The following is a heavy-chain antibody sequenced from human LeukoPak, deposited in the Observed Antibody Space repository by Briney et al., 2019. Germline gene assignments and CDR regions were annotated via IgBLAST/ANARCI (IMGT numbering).Heavy chain of an antibody. CDR3: ARGLLRYFDWLAPRWFDP. Sequence: KPSETLSLTCAVYGGSFSGYYWSWIRQPPGKGLEWIGEINHSGSTNYNPSLKSRVTISVDTSKNQFSLKLSSVTAADTAVYYCARGLLRYFDWLAPRWFDPWGQGTLVTVSS. CDR1: GGSFSGYY. V-gene: IGHV4-34*01. D-gene: IGHD3-9*01. CDR2: INHSGST. J-gene: IGHJ5*02.